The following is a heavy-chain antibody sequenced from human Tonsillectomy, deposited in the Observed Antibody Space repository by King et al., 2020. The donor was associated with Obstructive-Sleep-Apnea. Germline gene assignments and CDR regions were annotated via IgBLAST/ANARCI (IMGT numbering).Heavy chain of an antibody. D-gene: IGHD6-13*01. CDR3: ARAYSSSWPDYFDY. Sequence: VQLVESGAEVKKPGASVKFSCKASGYTFTGYYMHWVRQAPGQGLEWMGWINPNSGGTNYAQKFQGWVTMTRDTSISTAYMELSRLRSDDTAVYYCARAYSSSWPDYFDYWGQGTLVTVSS. V-gene: IGHV1-2*04. CDR2: INPNSGGT. CDR1: GYTFTGYY. J-gene: IGHJ4*02.